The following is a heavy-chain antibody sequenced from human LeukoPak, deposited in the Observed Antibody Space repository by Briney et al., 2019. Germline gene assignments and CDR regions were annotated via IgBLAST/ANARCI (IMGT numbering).Heavy chain of an antibody. D-gene: IGHD6-13*01. Sequence: SQTLSLTCAISGDSVSSNSAAWNWIRQSPSRGLEWLGRTYYRSKWYNDYAVSVKSRITINPDTSKNQFSLQLNSVTPEDTVVYYCARDGRIAAAGTGWFDPWGQGTLVTVSS. CDR1: GDSVSSNSAA. V-gene: IGHV6-1*01. CDR2: TYYRSKWYN. J-gene: IGHJ5*02. CDR3: ARDGRIAAAGTGWFDP.